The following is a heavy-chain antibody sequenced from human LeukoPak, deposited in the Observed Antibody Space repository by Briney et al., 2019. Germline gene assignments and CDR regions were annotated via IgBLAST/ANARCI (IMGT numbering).Heavy chain of an antibody. CDR3: AKYPGAAVAGDFDY. V-gene: IGHV3-23*01. J-gene: IGHJ4*02. CDR1: GFTFSSYA. Sequence: GGSLRLSCAASGFTFSSYAMSWVRQAPGKGLEWVSAISGSGGSTYYADSVKGRSTISRDNSKNTLYLQMNSLRAEDTAVYYCAKYPGAAVAGDFDYWGQGTLVTVSS. D-gene: IGHD6-19*01. CDR2: ISGSGGST.